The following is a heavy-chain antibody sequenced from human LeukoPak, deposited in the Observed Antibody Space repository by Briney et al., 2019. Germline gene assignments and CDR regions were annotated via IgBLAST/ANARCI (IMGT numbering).Heavy chain of an antibody. J-gene: IGHJ5*02. CDR1: GASISRYY. CDR3: ARHIVVVPETWFDP. Sequence: SETLSLTCTVSGASISRYYWSWFRQPPGKGLEWIGYIYYSGNSNYNPSLKNRVTISVDTSKNQFSLKLSSVTAADTAIYYCARHIVVVPETWFDPWGQGTLVTVSS. CDR2: IYYSGNS. V-gene: IGHV4-59*01. D-gene: IGHD2-15*01.